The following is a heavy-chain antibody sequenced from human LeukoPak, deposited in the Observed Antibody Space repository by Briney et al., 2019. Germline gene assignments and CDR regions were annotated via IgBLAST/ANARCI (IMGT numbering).Heavy chain of an antibody. CDR2: IIPIFGTA. Sequence: SVKVSCRASGGTFSSYAISWVRQAPGQGLEWMGGIIPIFGTANYAQRFQGRVTITADESTSTAYMELSSLRSEDTAVYYCARASGAHYDFWSGSYYMDVWGKGTTVTVSS. V-gene: IGHV1-69*13. CDR3: ARASGAHYDFWSGSYYMDV. CDR1: GGTFSSYA. D-gene: IGHD3-3*01. J-gene: IGHJ6*03.